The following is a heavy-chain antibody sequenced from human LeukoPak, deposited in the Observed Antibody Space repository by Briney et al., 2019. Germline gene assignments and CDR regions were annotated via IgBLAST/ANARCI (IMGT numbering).Heavy chain of an antibody. D-gene: IGHD2-2*02. V-gene: IGHV4-59*01. CDR3: ARGAVVVPAAIANYFDY. J-gene: IGHJ4*02. Sequence: SETLSLTCTVSGGSFSSYYWSWIRQPPGKGLEWIGYIYYSGSTNYNPSLKSRVTISVDTSKNQFSLKLSSVTAADTAVYYCARGAVVVPAAIANYFDYWGQGTLVTVSS. CDR1: GGSFSSYY. CDR2: IYYSGST.